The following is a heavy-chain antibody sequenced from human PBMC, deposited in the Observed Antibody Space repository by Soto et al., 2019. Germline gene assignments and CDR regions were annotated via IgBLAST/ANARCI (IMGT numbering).Heavy chain of an antibody. CDR1: GFTFGDYA. CDR3: AMDTSGYYYYFDH. CDR2: DRSKSNGGTT. Sequence: EVQLVESGGGLLQPGRSLRLSCTTSGFTFGDYAMSWFRQAPGKGLELVGFDRSKSNGGTTEYAASVKGRFTISRDDSRSIAYLQMHSLKTEDTAVYYCAMDTSGYYYYFDHWGQGTLVIVSS. D-gene: IGHD3-22*01. V-gene: IGHV3-49*03. J-gene: IGHJ4*02.